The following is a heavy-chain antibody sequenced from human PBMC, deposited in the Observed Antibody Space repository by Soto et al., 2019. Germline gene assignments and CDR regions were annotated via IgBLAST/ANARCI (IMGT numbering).Heavy chain of an antibody. CDR3: AASDSSGHSAFDI. CDR1: GGSISSGDYY. Sequence: SETLSLTCTVSGGSISSGDYYWSCIRQPPGKGLEWIGYIYYSGSTYYNPSLKSRVTISVDTSKNQFSLKLSSVTAADTAVYYCAASDSSGHSAFDIWGQGTRVTVSS. CDR2: IYYSGST. D-gene: IGHD3-22*01. J-gene: IGHJ3*02. V-gene: IGHV4-30-4*01.